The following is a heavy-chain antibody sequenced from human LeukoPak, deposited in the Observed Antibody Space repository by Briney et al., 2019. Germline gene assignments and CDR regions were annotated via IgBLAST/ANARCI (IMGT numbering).Heavy chain of an antibody. J-gene: IGHJ4*02. CDR2: ISYDGSNK. D-gene: IGHD6-13*01. Sequence: GGSLRLSCAASGLTFSTYAMSWVRQAPGKGLEWVAVISYDGSNKYYADSVKGRFTISRDNSKNTLYLQMNSLRAEDTAVYYCAKSAAGTPGYWGQGTLVTVSS. CDR3: AKSAAGTPGY. CDR1: GLTFSTYA. V-gene: IGHV3-30*18.